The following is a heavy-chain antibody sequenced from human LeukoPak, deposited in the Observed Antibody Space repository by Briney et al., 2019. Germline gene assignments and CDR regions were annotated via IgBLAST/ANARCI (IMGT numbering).Heavy chain of an antibody. J-gene: IGHJ3*02. V-gene: IGHV4-59*08. CDR2: IYYSGST. CDR3: ARHGGETIVAMILHAFDI. Sequence: SETLSLTCTVSGGSISSFSWSWIRQPPGKGLEWIGSIYYSGSTNYNPSHKSRVTMSVDTSKNQFSLKLGSVTAADTALYYCARHGGETIVAMILHAFDIWGQGTMVTVSS. D-gene: IGHD5-12*01. CDR1: GGSISSFS.